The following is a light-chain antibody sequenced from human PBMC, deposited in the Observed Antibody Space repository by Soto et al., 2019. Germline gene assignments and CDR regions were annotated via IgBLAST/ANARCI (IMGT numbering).Light chain of an antibody. J-gene: IGLJ2*01. V-gene: IGLV1-40*01. CDR1: SSNIGAGYD. CDR3: QSYDSSLSGSRV. Sequence: SVLTQPPSVSGAPGQRVTISCTGSSSNIGAGYDVHWYQQLPGTAPKLLIYGNSNRPSGVPDRFSGSKSGTSASLVITGLQAEDEADYYCQSYDSSLSGSRVFGGGTKVTVL. CDR2: GNS.